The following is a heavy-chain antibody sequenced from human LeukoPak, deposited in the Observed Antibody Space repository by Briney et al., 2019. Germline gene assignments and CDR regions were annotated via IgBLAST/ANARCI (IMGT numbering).Heavy chain of an antibody. Sequence: GASLRLSCTASGFTFSDYFMSWIRQAPGKGLEWISQISRSGTTIYYAESVRGRFTISRDISENTVSLQMSSLRAEDTAVYYCAKAGMIVVDHAKTPPNCWGQGTLVTVSS. D-gene: IGHD3-22*01. V-gene: IGHV3-11*01. CDR1: GFTFSDYF. CDR2: ISRSGTTI. J-gene: IGHJ4*02. CDR3: AKAGMIVVDHAKTPPNC.